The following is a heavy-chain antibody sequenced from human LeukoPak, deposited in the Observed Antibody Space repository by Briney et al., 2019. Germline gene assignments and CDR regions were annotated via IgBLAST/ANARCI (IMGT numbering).Heavy chain of an antibody. J-gene: IGHJ5*02. Sequence: GESLKISCKGSGYSFTSYWIGWVRQMPEKGLEWMGIIYPGDSDTRYSPSFQGQVTISADKSISTAYLQWSSLKASDTAMYYCARTLTIVHGRFDPWGQGTLVTVSS. CDR1: GYSFTSYW. D-gene: IGHD3-16*02. V-gene: IGHV5-51*01. CDR3: ARTLTIVHGRFDP. CDR2: IYPGDSDT.